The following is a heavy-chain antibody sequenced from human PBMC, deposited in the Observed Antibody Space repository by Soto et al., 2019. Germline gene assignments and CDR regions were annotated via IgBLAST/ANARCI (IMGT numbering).Heavy chain of an antibody. CDR2: IYYSGST. CDR1: GGSVSSGNYY. D-gene: IGHD3-16*01. CDR3: ARDLGYRDGLAFGMDV. Sequence: SETLSLTCTVSGGSVSSGNYYWSWIRPPPGKGLEWIGYIYYSGSTNDSPSLKSRVTIAVYTSKNQFALKLSSVTAADTAVYYCARDLGYRDGLAFGMDVWGQGTKATVSS. V-gene: IGHV4-61*01. J-gene: IGHJ6*02.